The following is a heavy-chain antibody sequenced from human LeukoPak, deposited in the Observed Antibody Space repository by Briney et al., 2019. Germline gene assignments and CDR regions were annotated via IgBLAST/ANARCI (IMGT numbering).Heavy chain of an antibody. J-gene: IGHJ4*02. Sequence: GGSLRLSCAASGFTFSNYAMSWVRQAPGKGLEWVSATSSSDAGTYHADSVRGRFTISTDNSKDTLYLQMNSLRAEDAAVYYCARAPVTSCSGVLCYPFDYWGQGALFTVSS. D-gene: IGHD2-15*01. CDR3: ARAPVTSCSGVLCYPFDY. CDR2: TSSSDAGT. V-gene: IGHV3-23*01. CDR1: GFTFSNYA.